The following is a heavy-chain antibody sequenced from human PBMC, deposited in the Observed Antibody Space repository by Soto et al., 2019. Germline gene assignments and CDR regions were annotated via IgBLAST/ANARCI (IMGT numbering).Heavy chain of an antibody. CDR2: ISSSGSTI. D-gene: IGHD3-3*01. CDR1: GFTFSSYE. CDR3: ARRSSDFWSGYRGWFDP. Sequence: GGSLRLSCAASGFTFSSYEMNWVRQAPGKGLEWVSYISSSGSTIYYADSVKGRFTISRDNAKNSLYLQMNSLRAEDTAVYYCARRSSDFWSGYRGWFDPWGQGTLVTVSS. J-gene: IGHJ5*02. V-gene: IGHV3-48*03.